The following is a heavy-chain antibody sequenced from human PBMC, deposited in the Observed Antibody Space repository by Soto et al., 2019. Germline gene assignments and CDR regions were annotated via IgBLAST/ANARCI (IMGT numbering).Heavy chain of an antibody. CDR3: AREGGPGGYFDY. J-gene: IGHJ4*02. CDR2: IIPIFGTA. D-gene: IGHD3-10*01. Sequence: AASVKVSCKASGGTFSSYAISWVRQAPGQGLEWMGGIIPIFGTANYAQKFQGRVTITADESTSTAYMELSSLRSEDTAVYYCAREGGPGGYFDYWGQGTLVTVSS. V-gene: IGHV1-69*13. CDR1: GGTFSSYA.